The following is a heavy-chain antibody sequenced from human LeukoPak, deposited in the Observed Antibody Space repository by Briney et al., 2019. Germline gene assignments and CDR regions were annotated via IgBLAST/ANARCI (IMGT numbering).Heavy chain of an antibody. J-gene: IGHJ4*02. CDR2: IYYTGNT. Sequence: PSETLSLTCTVSGVSISSSYSYWGWIRQPPGMGLEWIGSIYYTGNTYYNASLKSQVSISIDTSKNQFSLKLTSVTAADTAVYYCARDREIAAAGPDFDYWGQGTLVTVSS. CDR3: ARDREIAAAGPDFDY. CDR1: GVSISSSYSY. D-gene: IGHD6-13*01. V-gene: IGHV4-39*02.